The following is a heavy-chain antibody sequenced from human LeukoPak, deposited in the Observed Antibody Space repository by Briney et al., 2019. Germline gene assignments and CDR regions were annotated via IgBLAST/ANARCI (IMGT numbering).Heavy chain of an antibody. CDR3: ARDFSRYGDYDY. J-gene: IGHJ4*02. Sequence: SETLSLTCAVYGGPFSGYYWSWIRQPPGKGLEWIGEINHSGSTNYSPSLKSRVTISVDTSKNQFSLKLSSVTAADTAVYYCARDFSRYGDYDYWGQGTLVTVSS. D-gene: IGHD4-17*01. V-gene: IGHV4-34*01. CDR1: GGPFSGYY. CDR2: INHSGST.